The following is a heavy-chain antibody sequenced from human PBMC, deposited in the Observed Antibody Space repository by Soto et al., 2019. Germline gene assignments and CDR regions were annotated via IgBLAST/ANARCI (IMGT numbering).Heavy chain of an antibody. CDR3: ARVTSGDYVLYKH. Sequence: ASVKVSCKASGGTFSSYAISWVRQAPGQGLEWMGGIIPIFGTANYAQKFQGRVTMTADESTSTAYMELRSLRSEDTAVYYCARVTSGDYVLYKHWGKGTLVTVSS. CDR1: GGTFSSYA. V-gene: IGHV1-69*13. J-gene: IGHJ1*01. CDR2: IIPIFGTA. D-gene: IGHD4-17*01.